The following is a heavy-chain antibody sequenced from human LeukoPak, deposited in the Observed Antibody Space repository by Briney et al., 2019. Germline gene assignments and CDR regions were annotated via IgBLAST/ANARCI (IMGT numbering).Heavy chain of an antibody. CDR2: IYYSGSP. D-gene: IGHD6-19*01. Sequence: KPSETLSLTCTVSGASISDYYWSWIRQPPGKGLEWIGSIYYSGSPNYNPSLKSRITISIHTSKKHFSLKLTSVTAADTAVYYCARSIVVAGIVSDYYYYAMDVWGQGTTVTVSS. J-gene: IGHJ6*02. V-gene: IGHV4-59*08. CDR3: ARSIVVAGIVSDYYYYAMDV. CDR1: GASISDYY.